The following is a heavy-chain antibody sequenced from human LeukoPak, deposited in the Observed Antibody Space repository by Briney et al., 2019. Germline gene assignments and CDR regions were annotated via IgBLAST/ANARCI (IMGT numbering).Heavy chain of an antibody. V-gene: IGHV3-23*01. CDR2: ISGSGGST. CDR1: GFTFSSYA. CDR3: AKVGSSSFYDSSGYYNY. D-gene: IGHD3-22*01. J-gene: IGHJ4*02. Sequence: GGSLRLSCAASGFTFSSYAMSWVRQAPGKGLEWVSAISGSGGSTYYADSEKGRFTISRDNSKNTLYLQMNSLRAEDTAVYYCAKVGSSSFYDSSGYYNYWGQGTLVTVSS.